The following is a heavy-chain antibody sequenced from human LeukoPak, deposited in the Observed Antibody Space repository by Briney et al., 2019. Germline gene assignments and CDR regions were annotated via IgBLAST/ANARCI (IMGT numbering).Heavy chain of an antibody. CDR1: GGSISSSSYY. V-gene: IGHV4-39*01. Sequence: TSETLSLTCTVSGGSISSSSYYWGWIRQPPGKGLEWIGSIYYSGSTYYNPSLKSRVTISVDTSKNQFSLKLSSVTAADTAVYYCARLHCSSTSCYPVIGLHYYMDVWGKGTTATVSS. J-gene: IGHJ6*03. D-gene: IGHD2-2*01. CDR2: IYYSGST. CDR3: ARLHCSSTSCYPVIGLHYYMDV.